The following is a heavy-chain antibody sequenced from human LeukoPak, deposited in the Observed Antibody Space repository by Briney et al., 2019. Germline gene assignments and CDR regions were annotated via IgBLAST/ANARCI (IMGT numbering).Heavy chain of an antibody. D-gene: IGHD1/OR15-1a*01. J-gene: IGHJ4*02. V-gene: IGHV3-53*01. Sequence: PGGSLRLSCAASGFTFSSYAMSWVRQAPGKGLEWVSVIYSGGSTYYADSVKGRFTISRDNSKNTLYLQMNSLRAEDTAVYYCARDGGEQRGFDYWGQGTLVTVSS. CDR2: IYSGGST. CDR3: ARDGGEQRGFDY. CDR1: GFTFSSYA.